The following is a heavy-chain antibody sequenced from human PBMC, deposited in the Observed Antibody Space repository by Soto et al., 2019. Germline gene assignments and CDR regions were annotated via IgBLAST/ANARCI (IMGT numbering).Heavy chain of an antibody. V-gene: IGHV3-21*01. D-gene: IGHD2-21*02. CDR1: GFTFSSYS. CDR3: ARAPWGGDSYGMDV. J-gene: IGHJ6*02. CDR2: ISSSSSYI. Sequence: EVQLVESGGGLVKPGGSLRLSCAASGFTFSSYSMNWVRQAPGKGLEWVSPISSSSSYIYYADSVKGRFTISRDNAKNSLYLQMNSLRAEDTAVYYCARAPWGGDSYGMDVWGQGTTVTVSS.